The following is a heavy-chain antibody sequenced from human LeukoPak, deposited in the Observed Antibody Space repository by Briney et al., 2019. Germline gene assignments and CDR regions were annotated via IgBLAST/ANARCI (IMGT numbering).Heavy chain of an antibody. CDR1: GFTFSSYA. CDR3: AKDYVWGSHQFDC. CDR2: ISGSGGST. Sequence: PGGSLRLSCAASGFTFSSYAMSWVRQAPGKGLEWVSAISGSGGSTYYADSVKGRFTIPRDNSKNTLYLQMNSLRAEDTAVYYCAKDYVWGSHQFDCWGQGTLVTVSS. V-gene: IGHV3-23*01. J-gene: IGHJ4*02. D-gene: IGHD3-16*01.